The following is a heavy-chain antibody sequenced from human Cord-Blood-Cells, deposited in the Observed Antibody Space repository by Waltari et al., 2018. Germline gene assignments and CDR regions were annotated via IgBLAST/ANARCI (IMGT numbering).Heavy chain of an antibody. CDR3: ARDVYSSSWYYYYGMDV. D-gene: IGHD6-13*01. J-gene: IGHJ6*02. CDR2: ISAYNGNT. CDR1: GYTSTSYG. V-gene: IGHV1-18*01. Sequence: QVQLVQSGAEVKKPGASVKVSCKASGYTSTSYGISWVRQAPGQGLEWMGWISAYNGNTNYAQKLQGRVTMTTDTSTSTAYMELRSLRSDDTAVYYCARDVYSSSWYYYYGMDVWGQGTTVTVSS.